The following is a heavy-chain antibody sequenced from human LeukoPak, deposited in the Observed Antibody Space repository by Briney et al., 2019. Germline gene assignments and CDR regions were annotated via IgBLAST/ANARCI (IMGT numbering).Heavy chain of an antibody. Sequence: GRSLRLSCAASGFTFSSFGMHWVRQAPGKGLEWVAVIWYDGNNKYYADSVKGRFTISRDNSKNTLYLQMNSLRAEDTAVYYCAKDLRLYCSSTSCYPFDYWGQGTLVTVSS. CDR2: IWYDGNNK. J-gene: IGHJ4*02. CDR1: GFTFSSFG. D-gene: IGHD2-2*01. V-gene: IGHV3-33*06. CDR3: AKDLRLYCSSTSCYPFDY.